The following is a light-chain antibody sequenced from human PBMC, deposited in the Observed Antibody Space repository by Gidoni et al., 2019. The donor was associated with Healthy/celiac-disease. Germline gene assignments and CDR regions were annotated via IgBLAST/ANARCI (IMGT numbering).Light chain of an antibody. CDR2: GAA. CDR3: QQYNNWPQLT. CDR1: QRVSSN. Sequence: EIVMTQSPATLSVSPGERATLSCRASQRVSSNLAWYHQKPGQAPRLLIYGAATRATGIPARFSGSGSGTEFTLTISSLLSEDFAVYYCQQYNNWPQLTFGGXTKVEIK. V-gene: IGKV3-15*01. J-gene: IGKJ4*01.